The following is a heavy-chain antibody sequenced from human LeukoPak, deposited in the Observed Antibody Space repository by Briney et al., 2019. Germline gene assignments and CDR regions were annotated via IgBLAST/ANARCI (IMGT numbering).Heavy chain of an antibody. D-gene: IGHD6-13*01. CDR3: ARHPIAAAGTAAVGNWFDP. Sequence: HPGGSLRLSCAASGFTFSSYSMNWVRQAPGKGLEWVSYISSSSSTIYYADSVKGRFTISRDNAKNSLYLQMNSLRAEDTAVYYCARHPIAAAGTAAVGNWFDPWGQGTLVTVSS. J-gene: IGHJ5*02. CDR1: GFTFSSYS. V-gene: IGHV3-48*01. CDR2: ISSSSSTI.